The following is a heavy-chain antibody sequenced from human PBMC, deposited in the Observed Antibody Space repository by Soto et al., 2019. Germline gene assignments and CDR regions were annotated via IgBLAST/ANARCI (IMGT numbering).Heavy chain of an antibody. CDR2: IYYAGST. CDR1: GGSMISYY. Sequence: PSETLSLTCTVSGGSMISYYWSWIRQPPGRGLEWIGFIYYAGSTKYNPSLNSRVTISVDTSKNQFSLTVTSVTAADTSVYYCARDGHMTTVTGDAFDIWGQGTMVTVSS. J-gene: IGHJ3*02. CDR3: ARDGHMTTVTGDAFDI. D-gene: IGHD4-17*01. V-gene: IGHV4-59*12.